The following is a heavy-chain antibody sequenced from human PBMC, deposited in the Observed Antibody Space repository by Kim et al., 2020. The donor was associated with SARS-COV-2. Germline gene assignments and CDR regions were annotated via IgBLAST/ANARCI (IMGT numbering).Heavy chain of an antibody. V-gene: IGHV3-23*01. D-gene: IGHD2-2*03. CDR3: ARDLGYCSSTSCYPAYVMDV. Sequence: GGSLRLSCAASGFTFSSFAMSWVRQAPGKGLEWVSAISDSGGSTYYADSVKGRFTISRDNSKNTLYLQMNSLRAEDTAVYYCARDLGYCSSTSCYPAYVMDVCGQECTASVYS. CDR1: GFTFSSFA. J-gene: IGHJ6*02. CDR2: ISDSGGST.